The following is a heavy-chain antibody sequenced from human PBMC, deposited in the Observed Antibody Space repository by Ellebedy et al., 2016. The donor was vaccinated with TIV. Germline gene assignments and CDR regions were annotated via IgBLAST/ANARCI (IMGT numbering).Heavy chain of an antibody. CDR2: INSYSSHI. J-gene: IGHJ4*02. D-gene: IGHD3-3*01. CDR3: ASDPTTYLRSGHFDS. V-gene: IGHV3-21*01. Sequence: PGGSLRLSCAASGFTFSASAMNWVRQAPGKGLEWVSSINSYSSHIYYAGSVKGRFTISRDNAKNSVSLQMDSLRTDDTAVYYCASDPTTYLRSGHFDSWGQGILVTVSS. CDR1: GFTFSASA.